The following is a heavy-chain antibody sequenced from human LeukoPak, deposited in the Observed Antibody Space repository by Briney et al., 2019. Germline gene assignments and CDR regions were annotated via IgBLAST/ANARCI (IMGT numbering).Heavy chain of an antibody. CDR1: GYTFTDYF. CDR2: INPNSGGT. D-gene: IGHD3-10*01. CDR3: ARGDGSGRYCIEY. Sequence: ASVPVSCKASGYTFTDYFMHWVRQAPGQGLEWMSWINPNSGGTNYAQRFQGRVTMTRDTSISTVYMELSRLTSDDTAVYYCARGDGSGRYCIEYWGQGTLVAVAS. V-gene: IGHV1-2*02. J-gene: IGHJ4*01.